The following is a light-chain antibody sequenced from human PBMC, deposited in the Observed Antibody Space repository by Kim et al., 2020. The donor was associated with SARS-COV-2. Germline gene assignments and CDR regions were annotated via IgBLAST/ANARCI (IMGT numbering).Light chain of an antibody. CDR2: QDT. J-gene: IGLJ2*01. CDR3: QAWDSNTVV. Sequence: SYELTQPPSVSVSPGHTASIACSGDKLGDKHACWYQQKPGQSPVLVIYQDTKRPSGIPERFSGSNSGNTATLTISGTQAMDEGDYYCQAWDSNTVVFGGG. CDR1: KLGDKH. V-gene: IGLV3-1*01.